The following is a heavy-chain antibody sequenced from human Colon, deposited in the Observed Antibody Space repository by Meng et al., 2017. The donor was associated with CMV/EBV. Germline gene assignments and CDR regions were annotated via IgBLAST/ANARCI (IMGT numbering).Heavy chain of an antibody. CDR2: INPSGGST. CDR3: ARVGVVVPAARRDYYGMDV. V-gene: IGHV1-46*01. J-gene: IGHJ6*02. CDR1: GYTFTSYY. Sequence: ASVKVSCKASGYTFTSYYMHWVRQAPGQGLEWMGIINPSGGSTSYAQKFQGRVTMTRDTSTSTVYMELSSLRSEDTAVYYCARVGVVVPAARRDYYGMDVWGQGTTVTVS. D-gene: IGHD2-2*01.